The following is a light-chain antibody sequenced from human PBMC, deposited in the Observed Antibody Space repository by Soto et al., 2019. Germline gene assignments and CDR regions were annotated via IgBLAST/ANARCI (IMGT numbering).Light chain of an antibody. CDR2: AVT. CDR3: SSYAGRNNLV. Sequence: QSVLTQPSSASGSPGQSVTISCTGSSSDVGAYDYVSWYQQHPGKAPKLMIYAVTERPSGVPDRFSGSKSGNTASLTVSGLQAEDEADYYCSSYAGRNNLVFGTGTKLTVL. J-gene: IGLJ1*01. CDR1: SSDVGAYDY. V-gene: IGLV2-8*01.